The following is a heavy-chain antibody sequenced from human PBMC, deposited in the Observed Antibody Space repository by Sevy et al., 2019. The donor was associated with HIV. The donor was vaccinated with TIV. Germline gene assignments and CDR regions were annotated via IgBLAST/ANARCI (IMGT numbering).Heavy chain of an antibody. J-gene: IGHJ6*02. V-gene: IGHV3-15*01. D-gene: IGHD1-26*01. CDR1: GFTFSNAW. CDR2: IKSKTDGGTT. Sequence: VGSLRLSCAASGFTFSNAWMSWVRQAPGKGLEWVGRIKSKTDGGTTDYAAPVKGRFTISRDDSKNTLYLQMNSLKTEDTAVYYCTTEQVGATRVRPSYYYYYGMDVWGQGTTVTVSS. CDR3: TTEQVGATRVRPSYYYYYGMDV.